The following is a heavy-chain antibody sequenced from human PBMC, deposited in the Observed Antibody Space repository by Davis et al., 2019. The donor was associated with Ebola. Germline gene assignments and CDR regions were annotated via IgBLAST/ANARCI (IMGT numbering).Heavy chain of an antibody. CDR2: IGKAGDT. CDR1: GFAFSAYD. Sequence: GESLKTSCVASGFAFSAYDMPWLRQATGKGLEWVPGIGKAGDTNYAASVKGRFTISRENGKNSLYLHMNSMRAGDTAVYYCVRGLPGGFDPWGQGTLVTVSS. CDR3: VRGLPGGFDP. V-gene: IGHV3-13*01. J-gene: IGHJ5*02.